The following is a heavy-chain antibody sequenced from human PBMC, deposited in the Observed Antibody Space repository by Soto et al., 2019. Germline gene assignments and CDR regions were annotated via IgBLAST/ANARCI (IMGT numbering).Heavy chain of an antibody. Sequence: SCNASGYTFTSYYMHWVRQAPGQGLEWMGIINPSSGSTTYAEKLQGRVTMTRDTSTSTIYMELSSLRSEDTAVYYCARIEVLRDAFDIWGQGTMVTVSS. CDR2: INPSSGST. J-gene: IGHJ3*02. CDR3: ARIEVLRDAFDI. D-gene: IGHD3-16*01. V-gene: IGHV1-46*01. CDR1: GYTFTSYY.